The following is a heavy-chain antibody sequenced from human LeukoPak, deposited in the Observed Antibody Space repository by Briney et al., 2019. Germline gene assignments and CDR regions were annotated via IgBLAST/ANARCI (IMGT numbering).Heavy chain of an antibody. CDR2: IYYGGSI. V-gene: IGHV4-59*08. J-gene: IGHJ5*02. CDR1: GGSLNISY. Sequence: SETLSLTFTVSGGSLNISYWSWIRQPPGKGLEWIGFIYYGGSINYNPSLKSRVTISVDTPKNQVSLKLSSVTAADTAVYYCARGNDLWGQGTLVTVSS. CDR3: ARGNDL.